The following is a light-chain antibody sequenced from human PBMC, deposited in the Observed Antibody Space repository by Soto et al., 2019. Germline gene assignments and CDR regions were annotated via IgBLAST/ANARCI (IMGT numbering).Light chain of an antibody. CDR2: TDN. J-gene: IGLJ3*02. V-gene: IGLV1-44*01. CDR1: SSNIGSNP. Sequence: QAVVTQPPSASGAPGQRVTISCSGSSSNIGSNPVNWYQQLPGTAPKLLIYTDNERPSGVPDRFSGSKSGTSASQAIGGLQSEDEADYYCATWDDSLSGPVFGGGTKVTVL. CDR3: ATWDDSLSGPV.